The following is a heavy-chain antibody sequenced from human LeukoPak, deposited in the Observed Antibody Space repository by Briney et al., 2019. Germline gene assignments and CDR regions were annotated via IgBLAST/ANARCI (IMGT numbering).Heavy chain of an antibody. D-gene: IGHD3-16*01. CDR3: ARDDGVGYDYVWGSYGIDY. CDR1: GFTFSSYG. CDR2: IWYDGSNK. J-gene: IGHJ4*02. Sequence: PGGSLRLSCAASGFTFSSYGMHWVRQAPGKGLEWVAVIWYDGSNKYYADSVKGRFTISRDNSKNTLYLQMNSLRAEDTAVYYCARDDGVGYDYVWGSYGIDYWGQGTLVTVSS. V-gene: IGHV3-33*01.